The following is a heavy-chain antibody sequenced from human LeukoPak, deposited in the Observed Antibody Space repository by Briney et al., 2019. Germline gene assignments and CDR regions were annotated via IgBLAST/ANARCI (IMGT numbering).Heavy chain of an antibody. V-gene: IGHV4-59*01. J-gene: IGHJ4*02. D-gene: IGHD3-22*01. CDR2: MYYTGST. CDR3: ARRDGSGYYGYYFDH. CDR1: GGSITSYY. Sequence: SETLSLTCTVSGGSITSYYWSWIRQPPGKGLEWIGYMYYTGSTNYNPSLKSRVTISEDASKNQFSLRLTSVTAADTAVYYCARRDGSGYYGYYFDHWGQGTLVTVSS.